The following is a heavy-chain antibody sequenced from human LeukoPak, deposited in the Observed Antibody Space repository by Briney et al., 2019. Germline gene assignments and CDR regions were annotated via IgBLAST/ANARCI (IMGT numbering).Heavy chain of an antibody. D-gene: IGHD5-18*01. CDR1: GGSISSGSYY. CDR3: ARSRDTAMARYYFDY. Sequence: PSQTLSLTCTVSGGSISSGSYYWSWIRQPAGKGLEWIGRICTSGSTNYNPSLKSRVTISVDTSKNQFSLKLSSVTAADTAVYYCARSRDTAMARYYFDYWGQGTLVTVSS. J-gene: IGHJ4*02. V-gene: IGHV4-61*02. CDR2: ICTSGST.